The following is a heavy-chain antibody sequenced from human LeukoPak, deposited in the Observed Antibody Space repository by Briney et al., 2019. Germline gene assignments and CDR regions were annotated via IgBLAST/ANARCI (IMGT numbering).Heavy chain of an antibody. Sequence: GGSLRLSCAASGFTFDDYGMTWVRQAPGKGLEWVSGITSNGGGTGYADSVKGRFTISRDKAKNSLYLQMNSLRAEDTASYYCARGANELDYWGLGTLVTVSS. CDR1: GFTFDDYG. J-gene: IGHJ4*02. CDR2: ITSNGGGT. V-gene: IGHV3-20*04. CDR3: ARGANELDY.